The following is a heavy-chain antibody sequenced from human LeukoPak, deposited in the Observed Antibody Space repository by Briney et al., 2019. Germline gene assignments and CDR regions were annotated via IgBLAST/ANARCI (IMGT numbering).Heavy chain of an antibody. J-gene: IGHJ4*02. CDR2: ISSNGGET. V-gene: IGHV3-64*02. CDR3: ARDCQYCSNTNCRCC. CDR1: GFSFSSYV. D-gene: IGHD2-2*01. Sequence: GGSLRLSCAASGFSFSSYVMHWVRQAPGKGLEYVSAISSNGGETYYADSVKGRFTISRDNSKNALYLQMGSLRVEDMAVYYCARDCQYCSNTNCRCCWGQGTLVTVSS.